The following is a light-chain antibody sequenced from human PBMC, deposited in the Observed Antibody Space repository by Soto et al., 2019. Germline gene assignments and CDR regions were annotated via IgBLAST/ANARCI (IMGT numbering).Light chain of an antibody. CDR2: AAS. Sequence: DIQMTQSPSSLSASVGDRVTITCRASQGFSNYLAWYQQKPGKVPKLLIYAASSLQSGVPSRFSGSGSGTDFTLTITSLQPEDVATYYCQQYNSYSEFTFGPGTKVDSK. V-gene: IGKV1-27*01. J-gene: IGKJ3*01. CDR1: QGFSNY. CDR3: QQYNSYSEFT.